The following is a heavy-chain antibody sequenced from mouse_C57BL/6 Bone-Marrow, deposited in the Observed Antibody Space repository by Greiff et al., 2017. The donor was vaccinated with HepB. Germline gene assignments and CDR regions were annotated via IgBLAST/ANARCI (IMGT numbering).Heavy chain of an antibody. D-gene: IGHD1-1*01. Sequence: DVQLQESGPGLVKPSQSLSLTCSVTGYSITSGYSWNWLRPFPGNKLAWVGYISYAGSNNTNPSLTNRIYITRDTSKNQFFLKLNSVTTEDTATYYCARGPYGSSYGYFDVWGTGTTVTVSS. CDR3: ARGPYGSSYGYFDV. V-gene: IGHV3-6*01. CDR2: ISYAGSN. CDR1: GYSITSGYS. J-gene: IGHJ1*03.